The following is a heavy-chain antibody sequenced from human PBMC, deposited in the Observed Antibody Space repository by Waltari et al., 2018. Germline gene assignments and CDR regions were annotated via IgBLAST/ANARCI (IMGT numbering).Heavy chain of an antibody. CDR1: GFSLGSFG. J-gene: IGHJ6*02. CDR3: ARDLAYGLDV. D-gene: IGHD3-16*01. Sequence: QVQLVESGGRLVQPGMSLRLSCVASGFSLGSFGLHWARQAPGNGLGWVAVSWSDDTRRFYGQSVKGRFTISRDNSKNTLFLEMSSVRAEDTAVYYCARDLAYGLDVWGQGTPVTVSS. CDR2: SWSDDTRR. V-gene: IGHV3-33*01.